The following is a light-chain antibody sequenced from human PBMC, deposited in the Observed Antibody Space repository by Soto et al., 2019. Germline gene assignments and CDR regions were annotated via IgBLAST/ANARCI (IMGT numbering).Light chain of an antibody. CDR2: SNN. Sequence: QSVLTQPPSASGTPGQRVTISCSGSSSNIGSNTVNWYQQLPGTAPKLLIYSNNQQPSGVPDRFSGSKPGTSASLAISGLQAEDEADYYCAAWDDSLNGPVFGGGTKLTVL. V-gene: IGLV1-44*01. CDR1: SSNIGSNT. CDR3: AAWDDSLNGPV. J-gene: IGLJ3*02.